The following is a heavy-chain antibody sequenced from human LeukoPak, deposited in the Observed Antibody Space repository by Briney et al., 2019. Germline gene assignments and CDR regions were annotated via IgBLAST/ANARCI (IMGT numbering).Heavy chain of an antibody. J-gene: IGHJ4*02. Sequence: SSETLSLTCTVSGGSISSYYGSWIRQPPGKGLEWIGYIYTSGSTNYNPSLKSRVTISVDTSKNQFSLKLSSVTAADTAVYCCAGVSSGRLFDYWGQGTLVTVSS. CDR3: AGVSSGRLFDY. D-gene: IGHD6-19*01. V-gene: IGHV4-4*09. CDR1: GGSISSYY. CDR2: IYTSGST.